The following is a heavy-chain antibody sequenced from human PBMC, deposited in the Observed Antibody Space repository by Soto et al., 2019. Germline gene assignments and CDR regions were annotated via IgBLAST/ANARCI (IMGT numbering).Heavy chain of an antibody. D-gene: IGHD2-8*02. CDR1: GYTFITHG. CDR2: ISAYNGDT. J-gene: IGHJ6*03. CDR3: ARDGTGGVLGLNKYYYVDV. Sequence: QVRLVQSGAEVKKPGASVKVSCKASGYTFITHGISWVRQAPGQGLEWMGRISAYNGDTKYAQKFQGRVTLTTYKSTTTAYMEMRSLRSDDTAVYYCARDGTGGVLGLNKYYYVDVWGEGTTVTVSS. V-gene: IGHV1-18*01.